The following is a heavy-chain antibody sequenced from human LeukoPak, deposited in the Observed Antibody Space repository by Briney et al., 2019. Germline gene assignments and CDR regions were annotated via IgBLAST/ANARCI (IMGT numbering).Heavy chain of an antibody. CDR3: ARDVSYYGGDWFDP. J-gene: IGHJ5*02. Sequence: GGSLRLSCAASGFTFSSFAMNWVRQAPGKGLEWVSYINSAVSTRYYADSVKGRFTISRDSAKNLLYLQMNSLRGEDTAVYYCARDVSYYGGDWFDPWGQGTLVTVSS. CDR1: GFTFSSFA. D-gene: IGHD4-23*01. CDR2: INSAVSTR. V-gene: IGHV3-48*03.